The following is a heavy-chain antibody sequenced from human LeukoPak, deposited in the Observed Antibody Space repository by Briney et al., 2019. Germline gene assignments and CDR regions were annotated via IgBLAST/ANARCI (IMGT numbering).Heavy chain of an antibody. D-gene: IGHD2-15*01. Sequence: GGSLRLSCAASGFTFSSYAMSWVRQAPGKGLEWVSGISGSGGGTGHADSVKGRFTISRDNSKNTLYLQMNSLRAEDTAVYYCARDAPAGYCSGGSCYSWFDPWGQGTLVTVSS. V-gene: IGHV3-23*01. CDR3: ARDAPAGYCSGGSCYSWFDP. CDR2: ISGSGGGT. CDR1: GFTFSSYA. J-gene: IGHJ5*02.